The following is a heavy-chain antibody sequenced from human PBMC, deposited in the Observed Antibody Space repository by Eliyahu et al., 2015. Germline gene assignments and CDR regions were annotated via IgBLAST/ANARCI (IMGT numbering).Heavy chain of an antibody. D-gene: IGHD3-22*01. CDR2: IYSGGST. Sequence: EVQLVETGGGLIQPGGSLRLSCAASGFTVXXNYXXWVRQAPGKGLEWGSVIYSGGSTYYADSVKGRFTISRDNSKNTLYLQMNSLRAEDTAVYYCARASYYYDSSGYYPTYYFDYWGQGTLVTVSS. CDR1: GFTVXXNY. CDR3: ARASYYYDSSGYYPTYYFDY. V-gene: IGHV3-53*02. J-gene: IGHJ4*02.